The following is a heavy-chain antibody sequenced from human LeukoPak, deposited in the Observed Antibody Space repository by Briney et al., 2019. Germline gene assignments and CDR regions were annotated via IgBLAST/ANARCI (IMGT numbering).Heavy chain of an antibody. CDR3: AKGPRATTEYMDV. Sequence: GGSLRLSCAASGFTFSSYGMHWVRQAPGKGLEWVAFIRYDGSNKYYADSVKGRFTISRDNSKNTLYLQMNSLRAEDTAVYYCAKGPRATTEYMDVWGKGTTVTVSS. CDR2: IRYDGSNK. J-gene: IGHJ6*03. V-gene: IGHV3-30*02. D-gene: IGHD5-12*01. CDR1: GFTFSSYG.